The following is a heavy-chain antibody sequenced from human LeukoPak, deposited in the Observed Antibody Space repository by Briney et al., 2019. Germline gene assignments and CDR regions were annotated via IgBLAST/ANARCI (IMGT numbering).Heavy chain of an antibody. D-gene: IGHD2-21*02. V-gene: IGHV3-30*18. CDR3: AKAGIVVVTAYYYFDY. Sequence: PGRSLRLSCAASGFTFSSYGMHWVRQAPGKGLEWVAVISYDGSNKYYADSVKGRFTISRDNSKNTLYLQMNSLRAEDTAVYYCAKAGIVVVTAYYYFDYWGQGTLVTVSS. CDR2: ISYDGSNK. CDR1: GFTFSSYG. J-gene: IGHJ4*02.